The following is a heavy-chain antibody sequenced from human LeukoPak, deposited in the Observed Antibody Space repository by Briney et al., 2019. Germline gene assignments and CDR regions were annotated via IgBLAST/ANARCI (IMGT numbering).Heavy chain of an antibody. D-gene: IGHD3-22*01. CDR1: GFTFSNAW. CDR2: IKSKTDGGTT. CDR3: AKHHGYYSAKEYFQH. Sequence: GGSLRLSRAASGFTFSNAWMSWVRQAPGKGLEWVGRIKSKTDGGTTDYAAPVKGRFTISRDDSKNTLYLQMNSLRAEDTAVYYCAKHHGYYSAKEYFQHWGQGTLVTVSS. J-gene: IGHJ1*01. V-gene: IGHV3-15*01.